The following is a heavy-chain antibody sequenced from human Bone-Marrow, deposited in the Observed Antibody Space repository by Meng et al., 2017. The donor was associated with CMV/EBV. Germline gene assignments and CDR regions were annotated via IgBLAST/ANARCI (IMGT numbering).Heavy chain of an antibody. CDR1: GYTFTGYY. CDR2: INPNSGTT. J-gene: IGHJ5*02. Sequence: ASVKVSCKASGYTFTGYYMHWVRQAPGQGLEWMGWINPNSGTTNYAQKFQGRVTMTRDTSISTAYMELSRLRSDDTAVYYCARGPYSSSDNWFDPWGQGTLVTVSS. D-gene: IGHD6-13*01. CDR3: ARGPYSSSDNWFDP. V-gene: IGHV1-2*02.